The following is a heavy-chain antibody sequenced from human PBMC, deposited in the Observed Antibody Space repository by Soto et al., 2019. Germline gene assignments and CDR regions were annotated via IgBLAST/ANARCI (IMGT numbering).Heavy chain of an antibody. Sequence: NPSETLSLTCGVSGASVRSGDYYWSCIRQAPGKGLEWIGYIYNSGGSYYNPSLKGRLTISIDTSKNQFSLKLNSVTDADTAIYYCVGTGTTDDYWGRGTLVTVSS. D-gene: IGHD4-17*01. CDR1: GASVRSGDYY. J-gene: IGHJ4*02. CDR3: VGTGTTDDY. V-gene: IGHV4-30-4*01. CDR2: IYNSGGS.